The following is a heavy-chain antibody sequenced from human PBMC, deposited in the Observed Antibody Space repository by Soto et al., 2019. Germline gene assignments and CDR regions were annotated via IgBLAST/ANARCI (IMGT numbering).Heavy chain of an antibody. CDR1: GTSFSGYY. Sequence: QVQVQQWGAGLLKPSETLSLTCAVYGTSFSGYYWTWIRQPPGKGLKWIGDCTQSGHTKYNPTLGSRVTISLVSSYNQFSLKLNSLTAADTAVYYCARSPIVLRGEFASWGHGTLVSVSS. V-gene: IGHV4-34*02. CDR3: ARSPIVLRGEFAS. CDR2: CTQSGHT. J-gene: IGHJ5*01. D-gene: IGHD3-16*01.